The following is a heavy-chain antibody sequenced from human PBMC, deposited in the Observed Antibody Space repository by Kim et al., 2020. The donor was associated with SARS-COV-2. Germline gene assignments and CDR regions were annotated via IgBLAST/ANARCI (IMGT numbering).Heavy chain of an antibody. CDR2: INPSGGST. J-gene: IGHJ6*02. V-gene: IGHV1-46*01. CDR1: GYTFTSYY. D-gene: IGHD6-13*01. Sequence: ASVKVSCKASGYTFTSYYMHWVRQAPGQGLEWMGIINPSGGSTSYAQKFQGRVTMTRDTSTSTVYMELSSLRSEDTAVYYCARDHAAGTTRYYYYYGMDVWGQGTTVTVSS. CDR3: ARDHAAGTTRYYYYYGMDV.